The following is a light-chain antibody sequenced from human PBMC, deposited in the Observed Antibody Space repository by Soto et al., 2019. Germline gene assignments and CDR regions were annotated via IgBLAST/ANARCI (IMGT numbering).Light chain of an antibody. J-gene: IGLJ1*01. CDR3: QSYDSSLSGYV. CDR2: GNS. Sequence: QSVLTEPPSVSGAPGQRVTISCTGSSSNIGAGYDVHWYQQLPGTAPKLLFYGNSNRPSGVSDRFSGYKSGTSASLAITGLQAEDEADYYCQSYDSSLSGYVFGTGTQLTVL. CDR1: SSNIGAGYD. V-gene: IGLV1-40*01.